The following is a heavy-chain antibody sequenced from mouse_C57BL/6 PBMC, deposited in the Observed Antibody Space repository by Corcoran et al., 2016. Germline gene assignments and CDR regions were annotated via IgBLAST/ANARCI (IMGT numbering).Heavy chain of an antibody. J-gene: IGHJ4*01. CDR2: INPNNGGT. CDR1: GYTFTDYY. CDR3: ARRRVFSPYYAMDY. Sequence: EVQLQQSGPELVKPGASVKISCKASGYTFTDYYMNWVKQSHGKSLEWIGDINPNNGGTSYNQKFKGKATLTVDKSSSTAYMELRSLTSEDSAVYYCARRRVFSPYYAMDYWGQGTSVTVSS. V-gene: IGHV1-26*01.